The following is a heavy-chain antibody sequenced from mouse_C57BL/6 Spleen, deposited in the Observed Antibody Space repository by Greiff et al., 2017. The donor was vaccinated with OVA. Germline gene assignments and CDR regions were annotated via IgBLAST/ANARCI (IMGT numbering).Heavy chain of an antibody. CDR3: ARGGYDYDWAFAY. D-gene: IGHD2-4*01. V-gene: IGHV1-61*01. CDR2: IYPSDSET. Sequence: QVQLQQPGAELVRPGSSVTLSCTASGYTFTSYWLDWVKQRPGQGLEWIGNIYPSDSETHYNQKFKDKATLTVDKSSSTAYMQLSSLTSDDSAVYYCARGGYDYDWAFAYWGQGTLVTVSA. J-gene: IGHJ3*01. CDR1: GYTFTSYW.